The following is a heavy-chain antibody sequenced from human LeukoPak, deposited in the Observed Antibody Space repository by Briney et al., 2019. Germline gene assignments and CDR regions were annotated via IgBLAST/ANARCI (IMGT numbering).Heavy chain of an antibody. CDR2: IIPFFGTA. V-gene: IGHV1-69*13. Sequence: SVRVSCKASGGTFSSYVIIWVRQAPGQGLEWMGGIIPFFGTANYAQKFQGRVTITAYESTNTAYMELSSLRSEDTAVYYCARVFPPINGYGSGSYSFLGSLDPWGQGTLVTVSS. D-gene: IGHD3-10*01. CDR1: GGTFSSYV. J-gene: IGHJ5*02. CDR3: ARVFPPINGYGSGSYSFLGSLDP.